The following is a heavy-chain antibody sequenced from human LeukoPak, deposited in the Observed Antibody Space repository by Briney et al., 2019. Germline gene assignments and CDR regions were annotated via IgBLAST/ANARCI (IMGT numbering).Heavy chain of an antibody. D-gene: IGHD3-22*01. J-gene: IGHJ4*02. Sequence: PGGSLRLSCTASGFIFSSYEMNWVRQAPGKGLEWVSYISSSGSTIYYADSVKGRFTISRDNAKNSLYLQMNSLRAEDTAVYYCARDQSKYYYDSSGPMEFDYWGQGTLVTISS. CDR2: ISSSGSTI. V-gene: IGHV3-48*03. CDR1: GFIFSSYE. CDR3: ARDQSKYYYDSSGPMEFDY.